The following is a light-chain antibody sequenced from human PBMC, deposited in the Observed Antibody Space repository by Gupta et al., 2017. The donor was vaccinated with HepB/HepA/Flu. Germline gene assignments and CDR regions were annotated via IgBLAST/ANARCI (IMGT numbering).Light chain of an antibody. J-gene: IGKJ4*01. CDR2: AAS. CDR3: QQSYSTPLT. Sequence: DIQITQSPSSLSASVGDRVTITCRASQSISSYLNWYHQKPGKAPKLLIYAASNLQSGVPSRFSGSGSGTDFTLTISSLQPEDFATYYCQQSYSTPLTFGGGTKVEIK. CDR1: QSISSY. V-gene: IGKV1-39*01.